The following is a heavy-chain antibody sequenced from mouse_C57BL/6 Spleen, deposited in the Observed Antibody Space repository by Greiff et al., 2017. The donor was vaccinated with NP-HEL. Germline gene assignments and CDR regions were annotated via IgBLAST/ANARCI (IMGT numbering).Heavy chain of an antibody. CDR1: GYSITSGYD. J-gene: IGHJ4*01. CDR2: ISYSGST. CDR3: ARTNYYGTMDY. V-gene: IGHV3-1*01. D-gene: IGHD1-1*01. Sequence: EVHLVESGPGMVKPSQSLSLTCTVTGYSITSGYDWHWIRHFPGNKLEWMGYISYSGSTNYNPSLKSRISITHDTSKNHFFLKLNSVTTEDTATYYCARTNYYGTMDYWGQGTSVTVSS.